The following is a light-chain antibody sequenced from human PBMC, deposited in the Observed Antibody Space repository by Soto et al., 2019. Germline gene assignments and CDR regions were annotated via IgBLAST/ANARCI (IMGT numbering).Light chain of an antibody. Sequence: EIVLTQSPGTLSLCPGERATLSCRASQSVSSSYLAWYQQKPGQAPRLLISGASSRATGIPDRFSGSGSGTDFTLTISRLEPEDFAVYYCQQYGSSPLTFGGGTKVEIK. J-gene: IGKJ4*01. CDR1: QSVSSSY. V-gene: IGKV3-20*01. CDR3: QQYGSSPLT. CDR2: GAS.